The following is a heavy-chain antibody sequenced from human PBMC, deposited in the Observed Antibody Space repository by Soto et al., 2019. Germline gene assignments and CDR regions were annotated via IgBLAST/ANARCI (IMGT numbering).Heavy chain of an antibody. D-gene: IGHD3-10*01. V-gene: IGHV4-39*01. Sequence: SETLSLTCTVSGGSISSSSDYWGWIRQPPGKGLEWIGSIYYSGSTNYNPSLKSRVTISVDTSKNQFSLKLSSVTAADTAVYYCARQITMVRGAPPERPEFMDVWGKGTTVTVSS. CDR2: IYYSGST. CDR3: ARQITMVRGAPPERPEFMDV. CDR1: GGSISSSSDY. J-gene: IGHJ6*03.